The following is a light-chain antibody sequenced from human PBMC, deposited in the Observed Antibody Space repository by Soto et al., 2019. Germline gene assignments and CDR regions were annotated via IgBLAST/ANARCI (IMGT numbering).Light chain of an antibody. V-gene: IGKV3-11*01. J-gene: IGKJ3*01. CDR3: QQRSNWTFT. CDR1: QGVSNY. CDR2: AAS. Sequence: TQSPGTLSLSPGERATLSCRAAQGVSNYLAWYQQKPGQAPRLLIYAASNRATGIPARFSGSVSGTDGTLTISSLETEDGSVYYCQQRSNWTFTFGPGTKVDIK.